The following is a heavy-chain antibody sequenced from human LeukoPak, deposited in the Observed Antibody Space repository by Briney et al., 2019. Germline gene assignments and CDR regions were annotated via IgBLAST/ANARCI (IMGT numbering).Heavy chain of an antibody. J-gene: IGHJ4*02. CDR3: ARHVQDTSMISPLYYFDY. CDR2: IYYTGST. D-gene: IGHD5-18*01. V-gene: IGHV4-61*01. CDR1: GGSVSSGRYY. Sequence: PSETLSLTCTVSGGSVSSGRYYWSWIRQPPGKGLEWIGYIYYTGSTNYNPSLKSRVTISVDTSKNLFSLKLSSVTAADTAVYYCARHVQDTSMISPLYYFDYWGQGTLVTVSS.